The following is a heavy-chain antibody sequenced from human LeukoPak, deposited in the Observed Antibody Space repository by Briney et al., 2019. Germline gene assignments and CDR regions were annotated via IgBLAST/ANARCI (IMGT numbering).Heavy chain of an antibody. J-gene: IGHJ4*02. CDR2: ITPIFGTA. V-gene: IGHV1-69*13. CDR3: ARGWLAETTVVTPYNY. CDR1: GGTFRSNA. D-gene: IGHD4-23*01. Sequence: SVKVSCKASGGTFRSNAISWVRQAPGQGLEWMGGITPIFGTANYAQKFQGRVTITAVESMSTAYMELSGLRSEDTAVYYCARGWLAETTVVTPYNYWGQGTLVTVSS.